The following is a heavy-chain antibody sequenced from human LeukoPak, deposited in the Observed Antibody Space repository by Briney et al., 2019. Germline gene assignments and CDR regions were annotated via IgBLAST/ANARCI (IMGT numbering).Heavy chain of an antibody. D-gene: IGHD1-1*01. CDR1: GFTFSSYA. CDR2: ITHTGGDS. Sequence: GGSLRLSCVASGFTFSSYAMTWVRQAPGKGLEWVALITHTGGDSYYADSVKGRFAISRDNSKKTLYLEMNDLRAEDTALYFCGKDKTTYNWWEVIESWGQGALVTVSS. J-gene: IGHJ4*02. CDR3: GKDKTTYNWWEVIES. V-gene: IGHV3-23*01.